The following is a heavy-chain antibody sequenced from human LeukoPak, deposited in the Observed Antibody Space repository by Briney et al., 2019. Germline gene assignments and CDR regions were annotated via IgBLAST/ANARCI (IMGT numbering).Heavy chain of an antibody. J-gene: IGHJ4*02. CDR2: ISAGGSSI. CDR1: GFTFRRYS. Sequence: PGGSLRLSCAASGFTFRRYSMNWVRQAPGKGLEWISYISAGGSSIYYADSVKGRFTISRDNDKNSLYLQLNSLRDEDTAVYYRARDADDYWGQGTLVTVSS. V-gene: IGHV3-48*02. CDR3: ARDADDY.